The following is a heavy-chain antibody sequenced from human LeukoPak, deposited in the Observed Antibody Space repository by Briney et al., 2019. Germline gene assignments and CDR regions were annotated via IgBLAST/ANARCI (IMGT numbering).Heavy chain of an antibody. D-gene: IGHD5-18*01. CDR2: INHSGST. CDR1: GGSFSGYY. J-gene: IGHJ4*02. V-gene: IGHV4-34*01. CDR3: ASGRDTAMVSPIDY. Sequence: SETLSLTCAVYGGSFSGYYWSWIRQPPGKGPEWIGEINHSGSTNYNPSLKSRVTISVDTSKNLFSLKLSSVTAADTAVYYCASGRDTAMVSPIDYWGQGTLVTVSS.